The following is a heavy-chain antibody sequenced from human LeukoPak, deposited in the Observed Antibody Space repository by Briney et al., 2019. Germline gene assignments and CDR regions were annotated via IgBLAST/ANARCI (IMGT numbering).Heavy chain of an antibody. Sequence: GGSLRLSCAAFGFTFNNYWMSWVRQAPGRGLEWVANIKQDGSVKYYVDSVKGRFTISRDNAKNSVYLQMNSLRAEDTAVYYCARIGWSSSSYDYWGQGTLVTVSS. D-gene: IGHD6-6*01. CDR3: ARIGWSSSSYDY. CDR2: IKQDGSVK. J-gene: IGHJ4*02. CDR1: GFTFNNYW. V-gene: IGHV3-7*01.